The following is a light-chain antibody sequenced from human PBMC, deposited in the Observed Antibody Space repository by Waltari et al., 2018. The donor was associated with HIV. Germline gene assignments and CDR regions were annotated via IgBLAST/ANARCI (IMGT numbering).Light chain of an antibody. J-gene: IGKJ4*01. V-gene: IGKV3-11*01. CDR3: QQRSNLPLT. CDR2: DVS. CDR1: QSVSSY. Sequence: EIVFTQSPATLSLSPGERATLSCRASQSVSSYLAWYKHKPGQAPRLLIYDVSKRATGIPARFSGSGSGADFTLTISSLEPEDFAVYYCQQRSNLPLTFGGGTKVEIK.